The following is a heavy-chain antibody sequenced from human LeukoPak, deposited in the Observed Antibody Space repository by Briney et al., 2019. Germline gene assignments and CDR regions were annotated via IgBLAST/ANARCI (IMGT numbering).Heavy chain of an antibody. D-gene: IGHD4-17*01. Sequence: SETLSLTCTVSGGSISSYYWSWIRQPAGKGLEWIGRIYTSGSTNYNPSLKSRVTMSVDTSKNQFSLKLSSVTAADTAVYYCAKDLSTAVKIYYFDYWGQGTLVTVSS. J-gene: IGHJ4*02. CDR1: GGSISSYY. CDR3: AKDLSTAVKIYYFDY. CDR2: IYTSGST. V-gene: IGHV4-4*07.